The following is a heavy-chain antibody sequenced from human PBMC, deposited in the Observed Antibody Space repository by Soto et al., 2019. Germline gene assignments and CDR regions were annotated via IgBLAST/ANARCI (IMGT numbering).Heavy chain of an antibody. Sequence: SETLSLTCVVSGGSLSYYSWIWIRQPPGKGLEWIGEINHRGQSNFKPSLKSRTVISVDKSKNQVSLNLSSVTAADTAVYYCAKVSRITIFGGGWFDPWGQGILVTVSS. V-gene: IGHV4-34*01. J-gene: IGHJ5*02. CDR2: INHRGQS. CDR3: AKVSRITIFGGGWFDP. CDR1: GGSLSYYS. D-gene: IGHD3-3*01.